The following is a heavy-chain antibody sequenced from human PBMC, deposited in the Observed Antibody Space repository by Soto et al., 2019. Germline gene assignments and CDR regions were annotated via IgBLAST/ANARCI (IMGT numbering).Heavy chain of an antibody. CDR2: IYYSGST. CDR3: ARHPYYFWSGGFGGWFDP. Sequence: QLQLQESGPGLVKPSETLSLTCTVSGGSISSSSYYWGWIRQPPGKGLEWIGSIYYSGSTYYNPSLKSRVTISVDTSKNQFSLKLSSVTAADTAVYYFARHPYYFWSGGFGGWFDPWGQGTLVTVSS. CDR1: GGSISSSSYY. J-gene: IGHJ5*02. D-gene: IGHD3-3*01. V-gene: IGHV4-39*01.